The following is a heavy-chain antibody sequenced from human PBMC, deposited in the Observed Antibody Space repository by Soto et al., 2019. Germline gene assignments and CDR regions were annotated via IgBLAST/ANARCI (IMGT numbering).Heavy chain of an antibody. CDR1: GFTFSSYA. V-gene: IGHV3-48*01. Sequence: PGGSLRLSCAASGFTFSSYAMSWVRQAPGKGLEWVSYISSSSSTIYYADSVKGRFTISRDNSKNTLYLQMNSLRAEDTAVYYCARGHGSRELLDYYYYYGMDVWGQGTTVTVSS. D-gene: IGHD1-26*01. J-gene: IGHJ6*02. CDR2: ISSSSSTI. CDR3: ARGHGSRELLDYYYYYGMDV.